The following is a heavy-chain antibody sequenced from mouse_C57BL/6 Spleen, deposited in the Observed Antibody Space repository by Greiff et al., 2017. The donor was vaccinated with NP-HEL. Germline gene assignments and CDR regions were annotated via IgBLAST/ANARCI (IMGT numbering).Heavy chain of an antibody. Sequence: VQLQQSGPVLVKPGASVKMSCKASGYTFTDYYMNWVKQSHGKSLEWIGVINPYNGGTSYNQKFKGKATLTVDKSSSTAYMGLNSLTSEDSAVYYCARRGFTTVVAPYAMDYWGQGTSVTVSS. J-gene: IGHJ4*01. CDR2: INPYNGGT. D-gene: IGHD1-1*01. CDR3: ARRGFTTVVAPYAMDY. V-gene: IGHV1-19*01. CDR1: GYTFTDYY.